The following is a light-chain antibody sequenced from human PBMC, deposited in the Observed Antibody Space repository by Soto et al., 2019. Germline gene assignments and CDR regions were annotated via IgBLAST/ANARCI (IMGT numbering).Light chain of an antibody. J-gene: IGKJ2*01. CDR2: DAS. CDR1: QSVSSY. CDR3: QQRSNWPPMYT. V-gene: IGKV3-11*01. Sequence: EIVLTQSPGTLSLSPGERATLSCRASQSVSSYLAWYQQKPGQAPRLLIYDASNRATGIPARFSGSGSGTDFTLTISSLEPEDFAVYYCQQRSNWPPMYTVGQGTKVDIK.